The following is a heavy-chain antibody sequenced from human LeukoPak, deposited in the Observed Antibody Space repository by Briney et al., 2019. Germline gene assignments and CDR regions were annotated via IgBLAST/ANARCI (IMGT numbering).Heavy chain of an antibody. D-gene: IGHD1-1*01. V-gene: IGHV5-51*01. J-gene: IGHJ4*02. CDR3: VRQKIAPGTSQLRTFDA. CDR1: GYKFTSYW. CDR2: LYPIDFDK. Sequence: GESLKISCKASGYKFTSYWIAWVRQKPGHGLEWMGSLYPIDFDKTYSPSFQGQVTMSADRSINTAYLQWSSLKASDTAMYYCVRQKIAPGTSQLRTFDAWGLGTLVSVSS.